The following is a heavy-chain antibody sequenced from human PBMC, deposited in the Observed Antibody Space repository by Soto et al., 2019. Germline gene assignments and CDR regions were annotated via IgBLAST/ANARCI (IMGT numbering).Heavy chain of an antibody. CDR1: GGSFSGYY. D-gene: IGHD4-17*01. Sequence: SETLSLTCAVYGGSFSGYYWSWIRQPPGKGLEWIGEINHSGSTNYNPSLKSRVTISVDTSKNQFSLKLSSVTAADTAVYYCARAKDYGDYSYFDYWGQGTLVTVSS. V-gene: IGHV4-34*01. J-gene: IGHJ4*02. CDR3: ARAKDYGDYSYFDY. CDR2: INHSGST.